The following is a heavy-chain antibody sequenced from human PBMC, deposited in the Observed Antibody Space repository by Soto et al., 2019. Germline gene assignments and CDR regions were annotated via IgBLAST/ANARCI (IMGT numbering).Heavy chain of an antibody. CDR1: GYTFTSYD. CDR3: AGGHCNSTSCLSRARDY. Sequence: QVQLVQSGAEVKKPGASVKVSCKASGYTFTSYDINWVRQATGQGLEWMGWMNPNSGNTGYAQKFQGRVTMTRNTSISTAYMELSSLRSEDTAVYYCAGGHCNSTSCLSRARDYWGQGTLVTVSS. V-gene: IGHV1-8*01. D-gene: IGHD2-2*01. J-gene: IGHJ4*02. CDR2: MNPNSGNT.